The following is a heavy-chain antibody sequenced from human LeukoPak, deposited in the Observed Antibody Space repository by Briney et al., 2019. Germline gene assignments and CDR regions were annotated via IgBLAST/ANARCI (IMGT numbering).Heavy chain of an antibody. CDR1: GFTFSTYG. J-gene: IGHJ6*03. CDR3: ARWDYYYYSMDV. V-gene: IGHV3-33*08. Sequence: PGRSLRLSCAASGFTFSTYGIHWVRQAPGQGLEWVAVISYEGSNKYYTDSVKGRFTISRDNSKNTLYLQMNSLRAEDTAVYYCARWDYYYYSMDVWGKGTTVTVSS. CDR2: ISYEGSNK.